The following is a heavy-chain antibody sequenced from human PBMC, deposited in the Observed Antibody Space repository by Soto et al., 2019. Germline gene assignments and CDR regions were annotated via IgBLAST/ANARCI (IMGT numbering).Heavy chain of an antibody. CDR2: ISAYNGNT. CDR3: ARDWYCSSTSCYVGWWFDP. V-gene: IGHV1-18*01. D-gene: IGHD2-2*01. CDR1: GYTFTSYC. Sequence: ASVKVSCKASGYTFTSYCISWVRQAPGQGLEWMGWISAYNGNTNYAQKLQGRVTMTTDTSTSTAYMELRSLRSDDTAVYYCARDWYCSSTSCYVGWWFDPWGQGTLVTVSS. J-gene: IGHJ5*02.